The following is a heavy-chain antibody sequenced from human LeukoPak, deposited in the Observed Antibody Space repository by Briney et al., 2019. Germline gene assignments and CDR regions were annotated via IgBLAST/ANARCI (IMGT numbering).Heavy chain of an antibody. Sequence: ASVKVSCKASGYTFTGYYMHWLRQAPGQGLEWMGWINPNSGGTNYAQKFQGRVTMTRDTSISTAYMELSRLRSDDTAVYYYARWDGYNDGVDYWGQGTLVTVSS. V-gene: IGHV1-2*02. CDR2: INPNSGGT. CDR3: ARWDGYNDGVDY. CDR1: GYTFTGYY. D-gene: IGHD5-24*01. J-gene: IGHJ4*02.